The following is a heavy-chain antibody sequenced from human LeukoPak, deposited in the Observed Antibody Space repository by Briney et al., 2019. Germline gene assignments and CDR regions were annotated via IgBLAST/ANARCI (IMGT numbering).Heavy chain of an antibody. CDR1: GFTISNYG. CDR3: ARDPGNGALDI. V-gene: IGHV3-7*01. Sequence: GGSLRLSCAVSGFTISNYGMSWVRQAPGKGLEWVADIDPTGGTIVYVDSVKGRFTISRDNAKSSVYLQMSGLRAEDSAAYYCARDPGNGALDIWGQGTMVTVSS. CDR2: IDPTGGTI. D-gene: IGHD1-1*01. J-gene: IGHJ3*02.